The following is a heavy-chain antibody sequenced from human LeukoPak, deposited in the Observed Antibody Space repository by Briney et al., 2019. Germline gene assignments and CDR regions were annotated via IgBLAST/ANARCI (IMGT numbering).Heavy chain of an antibody. CDR3: ARDNVYYYDSSGYAFDI. J-gene: IGHJ3*02. V-gene: IGHV3-53*01. D-gene: IGHD3-22*01. Sequence: GGSLRLSCAASGFTVSSNYMSWVRQAPGKGLEWVSVIYSGGSTYYADSVKGRFTISRDNSKNTLYLQMNSLRAEDTAVYCCARDNVYYYDSSGYAFDIWGQGTMVTVSS. CDR1: GFTVSSNY. CDR2: IYSGGST.